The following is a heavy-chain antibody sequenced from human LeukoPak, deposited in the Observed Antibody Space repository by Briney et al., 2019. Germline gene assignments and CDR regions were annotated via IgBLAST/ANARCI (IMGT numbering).Heavy chain of an antibody. V-gene: IGHV3-23*01. CDR2: ITGGGGST. J-gene: IGHJ4*02. CDR1: GFTFSSYA. Sequence: GGSLRLSCAASGFTFSSYAMSWVRQAPGTGLEWVSFITGGGGSTSYADSVKGRFTISRDNSKNTLYLQMNSLRAEDTAVYYCAKYYYDTSGYYSAGYFDYWGQGSLVTVSS. CDR3: AKYYYDTSGYYSAGYFDY. D-gene: IGHD3-22*01.